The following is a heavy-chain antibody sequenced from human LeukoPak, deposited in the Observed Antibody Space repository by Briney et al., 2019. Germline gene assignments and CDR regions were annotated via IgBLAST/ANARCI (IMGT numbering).Heavy chain of an antibody. CDR3: ARGEWSSSPFDY. D-gene: IGHD6-6*01. J-gene: IGHJ4*02. CDR2: ISSSSSYI. CDR1: GFTFSSYS. V-gene: IGHV3-21*01. Sequence: PGGSLRLSCAASGFTFSSYSMNWVRQAPGKGLEWVSFISSSSSYIYYADSVRGRFTISRDNAKNSLYLQMNSLRAEDTAVYYWARGEWSSSPFDYWGQGTLVTVSS.